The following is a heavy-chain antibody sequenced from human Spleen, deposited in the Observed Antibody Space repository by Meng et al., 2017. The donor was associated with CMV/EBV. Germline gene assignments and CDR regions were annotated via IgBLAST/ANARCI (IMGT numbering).Heavy chain of an antibody. J-gene: IGHJ4*02. CDR3: AKSRGSSTSFGAY. CDR1: GFTVNIAS. CDR2: VYNSGNT. D-gene: IGHD2-2*01. Sequence: GESLKISCVASGFTVNIASMSWVRQAPGKGLEWLSVVYNSGNTHYLDSVKGRFTISRDNSQSTLYLQMNSLRAEDTAVYYCAKSRGSSTSFGAYWGQGTLVTVSS. V-gene: IGHV3-53*01.